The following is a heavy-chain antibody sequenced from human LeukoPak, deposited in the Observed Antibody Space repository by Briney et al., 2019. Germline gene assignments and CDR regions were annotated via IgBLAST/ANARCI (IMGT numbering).Heavy chain of an antibody. CDR1: GFTFSSYA. J-gene: IGHJ6*03. D-gene: IGHD1-1*01. CDR2: ISGTSGTT. CDR3: AKQGGTYYYYYMDV. Sequence: GGSLRLSCAASGFTFSSYAMSWVRQAPGKGLEWVSGISGTSGTTYYADSVKGRFTISRDNSKNTLYLQMNSLRAEDTAVYYCAKQGGTYYYYYMDVWGKGTTVTVSS. V-gene: IGHV3-23*01.